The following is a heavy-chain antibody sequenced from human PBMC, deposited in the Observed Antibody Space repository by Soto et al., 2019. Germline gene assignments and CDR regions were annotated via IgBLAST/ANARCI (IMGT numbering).Heavy chain of an antibody. CDR2: ISASGGST. CDR1: GFTLSSYA. D-gene: IGHD1-7*01. Sequence: GGSLRLSCAASGFTLSSYAMSWVRQAPGKGPEWVSVISASGGSTHYADSVKGRFTISRDNSKNTLYLQMDSLRAEDTAVYYCVKGYNWNYGYYDHWGQGTLVTVSS. V-gene: IGHV3-23*01. CDR3: VKGYNWNYGYYDH. J-gene: IGHJ4*02.